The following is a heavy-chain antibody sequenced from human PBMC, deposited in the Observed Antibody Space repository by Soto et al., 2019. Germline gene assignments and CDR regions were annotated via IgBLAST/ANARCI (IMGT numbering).Heavy chain of an antibody. CDR2: ISGSGDST. CDR1: GFTFSSYA. V-gene: IGHV3-23*01. J-gene: IGHJ6*02. CDR3: AKDRDGAAAGPTKFYGMDV. D-gene: IGHD6-13*01. Sequence: GGSLRLSCAASGFTFSSYAMSCVRQAPGKGLEWVSVISGSGDSTYYADSVRGRFTISRDNSKNTLYLQMNSLRAEDTAVYYCAKDRDGAAAGPTKFYGMDVWGQGTTVTVSS.